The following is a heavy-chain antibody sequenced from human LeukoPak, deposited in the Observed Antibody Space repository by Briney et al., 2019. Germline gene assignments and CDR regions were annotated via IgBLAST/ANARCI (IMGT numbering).Heavy chain of an antibody. Sequence: SETLSLTCTVSGGSISSGDYYWSWIRQPPGKGLEWIGYIYYSGSTYYNPSLKSRVTISVDTSKNQFSLKLSSVTAADTAVYYCASPSGRTTVVTNAFDIWGQGTMVTVSS. D-gene: IGHD4-23*01. CDR3: ASPSGRTTVVTNAFDI. CDR1: GGSISSGDYY. J-gene: IGHJ3*02. V-gene: IGHV4-30-4*01. CDR2: IYYSGST.